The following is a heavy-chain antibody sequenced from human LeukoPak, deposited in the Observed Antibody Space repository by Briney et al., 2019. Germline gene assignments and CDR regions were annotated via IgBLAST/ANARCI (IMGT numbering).Heavy chain of an antibody. J-gene: IGHJ3*02. V-gene: IGHV4-4*02. Sequence: PSETLSLTCAVSGGSISSSNWWSWVRQPPGKGLEWIGEIYHSGSTNYNPSLKSRVTISVDKSKSQFSLKLSSVTAADTAVYYCAKPDPMRHAFDIWGQGTMVTVSS. CDR3: AKPDPMRHAFDI. CDR1: GGSISSSNW. CDR2: IYHSGST.